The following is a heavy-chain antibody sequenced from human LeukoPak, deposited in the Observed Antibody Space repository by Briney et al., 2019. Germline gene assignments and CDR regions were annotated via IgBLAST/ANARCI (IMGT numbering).Heavy chain of an antibody. CDR2: IYYSGST. CDR1: GGSISSSSYY. V-gene: IGHV4-39*01. CDR3: ARRQRSRFDY. Sequence: SETLSLTCTVSGGSISSSSYYWGWIRQPPGKGLEWIGSIYYSGSTYYNPSLKSRVTISVDTSKNQFSLKLSSVTAADTAVYYCARRQRSRFDYWGQGTLVTVSS. J-gene: IGHJ4*02.